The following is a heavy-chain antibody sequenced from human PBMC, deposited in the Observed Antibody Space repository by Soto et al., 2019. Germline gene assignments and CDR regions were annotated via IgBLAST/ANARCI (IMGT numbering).Heavy chain of an antibody. D-gene: IGHD4-17*01. CDR1: GFTFNTYS. CDR2: IWYDGTQK. Sequence: GGSLRLSCEASGFTFNTYSMHWVRQPPGKGLEWLAAIWYDGTQKYYADSVKGRFIISRDNSKKTLYLEMNSLRAEDTAVYYCARAGGTTVTGLWHCDSWGQGTLGTVSS. V-gene: IGHV3-33*01. J-gene: IGHJ4*02. CDR3: ARAGGTTVTGLWHCDS.